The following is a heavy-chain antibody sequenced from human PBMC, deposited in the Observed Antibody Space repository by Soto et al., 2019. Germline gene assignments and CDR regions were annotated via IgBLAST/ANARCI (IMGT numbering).Heavy chain of an antibody. D-gene: IGHD2-21*02. CDR1: GGSISRYY. V-gene: IGHV4-59*01. CDR3: ARDLWGYCGADCYPLDV. Sequence: SETLSLTCTVSGGSISRYYWSWVRQPPGKGLEWIGYMYNTGSTIYNPSLKSRVTISVDTSKNQFSLKLNSVTAADTAVYYCARDLWGYCGADCYPLDVWGQGTTVTVSS. CDR2: MYNTGST. J-gene: IGHJ6*02.